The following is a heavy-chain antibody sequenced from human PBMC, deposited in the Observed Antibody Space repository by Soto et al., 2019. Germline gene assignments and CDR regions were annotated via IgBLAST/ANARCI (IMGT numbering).Heavy chain of an antibody. V-gene: IGHV3-21*01. D-gene: IGHD2-15*01. CDR1: GFTFSSYS. J-gene: IGHJ4*02. CDR2: ISSSSSYI. Sequence: SLRLSCAASGFTFSSYSMNWVRQAPGKGLEWVSSISSSSSYIYYADSVKGRFTISRDNAKNSLYLQMNSLRAEDTAVYYCARGIGYCSGGSCYNAYYFDYWGQGTLVIVSS. CDR3: ARGIGYCSGGSCYNAYYFDY.